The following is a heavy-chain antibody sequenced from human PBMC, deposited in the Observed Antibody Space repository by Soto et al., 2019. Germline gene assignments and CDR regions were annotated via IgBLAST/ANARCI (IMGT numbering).Heavy chain of an antibody. CDR3: ARAQELVATIDP. Sequence: QVQLQESGPGLVKPSQTLSLTCTVSGGSISSGGYYWSWIRQHPGKGLEWIGYIYYSGSTYYNPSLKSRVTISVDTSKNQYSLKLSSVTAADTAVYYSARAQELVATIDPWGQGTLVAVSS. D-gene: IGHD6-6*01. V-gene: IGHV4-31*03. CDR1: GGSISSGGYY. CDR2: IYYSGST. J-gene: IGHJ5*02.